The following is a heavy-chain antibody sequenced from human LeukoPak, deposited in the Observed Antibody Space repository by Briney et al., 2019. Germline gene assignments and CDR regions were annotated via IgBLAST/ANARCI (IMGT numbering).Heavy chain of an antibody. V-gene: IGHV1-18*01. CDR1: GYTFTSYG. Sequence: ASVKVSCKASGYTFTSYGIIWVRQAPGQGLEWMGWISAYNGNTNYAQKLQGRVTMTTDTSTSAAYMELRSLRSDDTAVYYCARTSNYYYYYMDVWGKGSTVTVSS. D-gene: IGHD2/OR15-2a*01. J-gene: IGHJ6*03. CDR2: ISAYNGNT. CDR3: ARTSNYYYYYMDV.